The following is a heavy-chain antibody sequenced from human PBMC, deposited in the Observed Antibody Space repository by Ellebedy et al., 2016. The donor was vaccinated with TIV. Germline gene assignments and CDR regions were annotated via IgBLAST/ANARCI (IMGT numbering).Heavy chain of an antibody. V-gene: IGHV3-23*01. D-gene: IGHD3-10*01. CDR2: ISGSGGST. CDR3: AKDPSSYGSGSYLIPPAIAFDY. CDR1: GFTFSSYA. Sequence: GESLKISCAASGFTFSSYAMSWVRQAPGKGLEWVSAISGSGGSTYYADSVKGRFTISRDNSKNTLYLQMNSLRAEDTAVYYCAKDPSSYGSGSYLIPPAIAFDYWGQGTLVTVSS. J-gene: IGHJ4*02.